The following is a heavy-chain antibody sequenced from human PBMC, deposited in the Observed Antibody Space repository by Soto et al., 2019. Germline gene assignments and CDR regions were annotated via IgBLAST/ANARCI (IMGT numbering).Heavy chain of an antibody. D-gene: IGHD2-15*01. V-gene: IGHV3-30*18. CDR3: AKDPEVAATRGSGFDY. CDR2: ISYDGSNK. Sequence: GGSLRLSCAASGFTFSSYGMHWVRQAPGKGLEWVAVISYDGSNKYYADSVKGRFTISRDNSKNTLYLQMNSLRAEDTTVYYCAKDPEVAATRGSGFDYWGQGTLVTVSS. J-gene: IGHJ4*02. CDR1: GFTFSSYG.